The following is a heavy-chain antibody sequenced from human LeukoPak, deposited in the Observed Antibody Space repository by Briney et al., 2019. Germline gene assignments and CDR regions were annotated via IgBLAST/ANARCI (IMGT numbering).Heavy chain of an antibody. CDR1: GGSISPYY. CDR3: ARGAYDSGSYQYFFDY. Sequence: SETLSLTCTVSGGSISPYYWSWIRQPPGKGLEWIGHIYYTGSTDYNPSLKSRVTISLDTSKHQFSLRLTSVTAADTAVYYCARGAYDSGSYQYFFDYWGQGTLVTVSS. D-gene: IGHD3-10*01. J-gene: IGHJ4*02. V-gene: IGHV4-59*01. CDR2: IYYTGST.